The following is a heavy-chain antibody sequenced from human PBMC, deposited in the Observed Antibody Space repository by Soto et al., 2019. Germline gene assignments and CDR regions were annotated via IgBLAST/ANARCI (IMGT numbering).Heavy chain of an antibody. D-gene: IGHD3-10*01. CDR3: ARDIMVRGRSYYGMDV. Sequence: QVQLVESGGGVVQPGMSLRLSCAASGFTFSTYGVHWVRQAPGKGLEWVAVIWSDGSNEYYADSVKGRFTISRDNSKNSLSLQMDSLTTEDTAVYYCARDIMVRGRSYYGMDVWGKGTTVTVSS. V-gene: IGHV3-33*01. CDR2: IWSDGSNE. J-gene: IGHJ6*04. CDR1: GFTFSTYG.